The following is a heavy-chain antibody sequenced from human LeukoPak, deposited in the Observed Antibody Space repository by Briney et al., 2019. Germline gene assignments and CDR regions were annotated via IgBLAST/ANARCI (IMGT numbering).Heavy chain of an antibody. CDR1: GGSISSYY. Sequence: SETLSLTCTVSGGSISSYYWSWIRRPPGKGLEWIGYIYYSGSTNCNPSLKSRVTISVDTSKNQFSLKLSSVTAADTAVYYCARRYGDYVNWYFDLWGRGTLVTVSS. V-gene: IGHV4-59*01. CDR2: IYYSGST. D-gene: IGHD4-17*01. CDR3: ARRYGDYVNWYFDL. J-gene: IGHJ2*01.